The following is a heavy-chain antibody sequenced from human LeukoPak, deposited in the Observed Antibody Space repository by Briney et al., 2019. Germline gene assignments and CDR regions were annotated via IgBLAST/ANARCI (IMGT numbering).Heavy chain of an antibody. CDR3: ARVSSTTPVDY. J-gene: IGHJ4*02. CDR1: GYSISSGYY. D-gene: IGHD2/OR15-2a*01. V-gene: IGHV4-38-2*02. Sequence: SETLSLTCTVSGYSISSGYYWGWIRQPPGKGLEWIGSIYHSGSTYYNPSLKSRVTISVDTSKNQFSLKLSSVTAADTAVYYCARVSSTTPVDYWGQGTLVTVSS. CDR2: IYHSGST.